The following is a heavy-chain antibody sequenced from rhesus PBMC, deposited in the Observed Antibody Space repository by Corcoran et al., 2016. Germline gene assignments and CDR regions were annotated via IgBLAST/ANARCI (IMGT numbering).Heavy chain of an antibody. CDR1: GGSISSSY. D-gene: IGHD6-25*01. V-gene: IGHV4-169*01. CDR3: ARGRQLFRD. CDR2: IYGSGSST. Sequence: QLQLQESGPGLVKPSETLSVTCAVSGGSISSSYWSWIRQAPGKGLEWIGYIYGSGSSTNYNPSLKSRVTLSVDTSKNQLSLKLSSVTTADTAVYYCARGRQLFRDWGPGTPITISS. J-gene: IGHJ2*01.